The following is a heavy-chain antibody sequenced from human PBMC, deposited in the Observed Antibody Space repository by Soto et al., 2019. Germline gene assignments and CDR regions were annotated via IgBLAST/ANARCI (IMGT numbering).Heavy chain of an antibody. CDR2: LSSNGGST. D-gene: IGHD1-26*01. CDR3: ARALRSGSHDAFDI. CDR1: GFTFSSYA. J-gene: IGHJ3*02. Sequence: HPGGSLRLSCAASGFTFSSYAMHWVRQALGKGLEYVSALSSNGGSTYYANSVKGRFTISRDNSKNTLYPQMGSLSAEDRAVYYGARALRSGSHDAFDIWGQGTRVTVSS. V-gene: IGHV3-64*01.